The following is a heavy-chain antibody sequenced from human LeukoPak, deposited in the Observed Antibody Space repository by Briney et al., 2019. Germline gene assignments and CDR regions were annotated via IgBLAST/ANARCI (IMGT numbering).Heavy chain of an antibody. Sequence: SETLSLTCAVYGGXFSGYYWSWIRQPPGKGREWIGSINHSGSTNYNPSFKSRVTISVDTSKNQFSLKLSSVTAADTAVYYCARGVAAAGRSYYGMDVWGQGTTVTVSS. CDR2: INHSGST. CDR3: ARGVAAAGRSYYGMDV. V-gene: IGHV4-34*01. D-gene: IGHD6-13*01. CDR1: GGXFSGYY. J-gene: IGHJ6*02.